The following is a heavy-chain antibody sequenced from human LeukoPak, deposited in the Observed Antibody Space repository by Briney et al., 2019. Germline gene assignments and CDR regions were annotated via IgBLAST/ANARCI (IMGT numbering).Heavy chain of an antibody. Sequence: PGGSLRLSCSGSGFTFSGSAIHWVRQASGKGLEWVGRIRSKVNNYATEHAPSVRGRFTISRDDSKNTAYLQMNSLKVEDTAVYFCAIRYGDLGGDFDYWGQGTLVTVSS. CDR2: IRSKVNNYAT. CDR1: GFTFSGSA. J-gene: IGHJ4*02. CDR3: AIRYGDLGGDFDY. V-gene: IGHV3-73*01. D-gene: IGHD4-17*01.